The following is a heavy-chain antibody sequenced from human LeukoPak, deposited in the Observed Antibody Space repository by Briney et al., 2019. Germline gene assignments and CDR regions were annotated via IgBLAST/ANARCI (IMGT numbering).Heavy chain of an antibody. V-gene: IGHV3-23*01. CDR2: ISDSGGTT. J-gene: IGHJ4*02. CDR3: AKVYGYSFHS. D-gene: IGHD4-17*01. CDR1: DGSFSGYY. Sequence: ETLSLTCAVYDGSFSGYYWSWIRQAPGKGLEWVSVISDSGGTTFYADSVKGRFTISRDNSKNTLYLQMNSLRTEDTALYYCAKVYGYSFHSWGQGTLVTVSS.